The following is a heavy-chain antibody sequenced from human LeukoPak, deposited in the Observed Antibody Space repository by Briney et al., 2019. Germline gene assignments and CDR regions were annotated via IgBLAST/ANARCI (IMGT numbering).Heavy chain of an antibody. V-gene: IGHV3-23*01. CDR2: ISGSGGST. CDR3: AKVPDCSGGSCYRVDY. D-gene: IGHD2-15*01. CDR1: GSTFSSYA. Sequence: GGSLRLSCAASGSTFSSYAMSWVRQAPGKGLEWVSAISGSGGSTYYADSVKGRFTISRDNSKNTLYLQMNSLRAEDTAVYYCAKVPDCSGGSCYRVDYWGQGTLVTVSS. J-gene: IGHJ4*02.